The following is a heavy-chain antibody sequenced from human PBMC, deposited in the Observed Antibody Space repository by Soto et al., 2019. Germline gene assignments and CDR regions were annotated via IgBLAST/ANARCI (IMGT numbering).Heavy chain of an antibody. Sequence: GGSLRLSCAASGFTFSSYSMNWVRQAPGKGLEWVSSISSSSSYIYYADSVKGRFTISRDNAKNSLYLQMNSLRAEDTAVYYCARDPLTGRYFDYWGQGTLVTISS. J-gene: IGHJ4*02. D-gene: IGHD7-27*01. CDR2: ISSSSSYI. CDR1: GFTFSSYS. V-gene: IGHV3-21*01. CDR3: ARDPLTGRYFDY.